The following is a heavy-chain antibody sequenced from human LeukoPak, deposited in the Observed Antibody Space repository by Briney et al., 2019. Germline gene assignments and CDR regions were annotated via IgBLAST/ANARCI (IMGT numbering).Heavy chain of an antibody. CDR3: ARPRWNYFDLHGDAFDI. D-gene: IGHD1-7*01. Sequence: PGESLKISCKGSGYSFTSYWIGWVRQMPGKGLEWMGIIYPGDSDTRYSPSFQGQVTISADKSISTAYLQWSSLKASDTAMYYCARPRWNYFDLHGDAFDIWGQGTMVTVSS. V-gene: IGHV5-51*01. CDR2: IYPGDSDT. CDR1: GYSFTSYW. J-gene: IGHJ3*02.